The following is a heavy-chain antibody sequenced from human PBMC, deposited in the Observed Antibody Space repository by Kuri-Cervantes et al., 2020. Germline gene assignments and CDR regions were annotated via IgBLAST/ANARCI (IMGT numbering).Heavy chain of an antibody. V-gene: IGHV4-59*01. Sequence: SETLSLTCTVSGGSISSYYWSWIRQPPGKGPEWIGYIYYSGSTNYNPSLKSRVTISVDTSKNQFSLKLSSVTAADTAVYYCARAGIVGATGEFDYWGQGTLVTVSS. CDR2: IYYSGST. CDR3: ARAGIVGATGEFDY. CDR1: GGSISSYY. J-gene: IGHJ4*02. D-gene: IGHD1-26*01.